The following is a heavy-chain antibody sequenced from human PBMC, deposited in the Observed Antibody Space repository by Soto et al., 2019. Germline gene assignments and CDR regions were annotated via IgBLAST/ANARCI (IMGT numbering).Heavy chain of an antibody. CDR2: ISAYNSNT. J-gene: IGHJ4*02. D-gene: IGHD3-16*01. CDR1: GYTFTNFG. CDR3: ARGGTPSDY. V-gene: IGHV1-18*01. Sequence: QVQLVQSGAEVKKPGASVKVSCKASGYTFTNFGISWVRQAPGQGLEWMGWISAYNSNTNYAQNFQGRVTMNTDTATSTDYKELRSLRSYDTAVYYFARGGTPSDYCGQGTLVTVSS.